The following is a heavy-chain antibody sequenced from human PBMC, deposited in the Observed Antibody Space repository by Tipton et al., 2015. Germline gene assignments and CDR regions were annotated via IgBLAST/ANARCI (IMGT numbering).Heavy chain of an antibody. CDR2: ISYSGGTT. J-gene: IGHJ6*02. Sequence: GSLRLSCAASGFTFNNYAMSWVRQAPGKGLEWVSVISYSGGTTYYADSVKGRFTISRDNTRNSLYLQMNSLRAEDTAVYYCARSYYQLLASERVYGMDVWGQGTTVTVSS. CDR3: ARSYYQLLASERVYGMDV. D-gene: IGHD2-2*01. CDR1: GFTFNNYA. V-gene: IGHV3-23*01.